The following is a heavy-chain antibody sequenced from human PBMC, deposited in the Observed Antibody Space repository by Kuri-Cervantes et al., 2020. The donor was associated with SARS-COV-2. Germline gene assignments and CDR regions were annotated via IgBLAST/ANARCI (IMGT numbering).Heavy chain of an antibody. V-gene: IGHV1-2*02. CDR2: INPNSGGT. J-gene: IGHJ4*02. CDR3: ARDDILELGIDY. D-gene: IGHD1-7*01. Sequence: ASVKVSCKASGYTFTGYFMHWVRQAPGQGLEWMGWINPNSGGTNYAQKFQGRVTMTRDTSTSSAYMELSRLRSDDTAVYYCARDDILELGIDYWGQGTLVTVSS. CDR1: GYTFTGYF.